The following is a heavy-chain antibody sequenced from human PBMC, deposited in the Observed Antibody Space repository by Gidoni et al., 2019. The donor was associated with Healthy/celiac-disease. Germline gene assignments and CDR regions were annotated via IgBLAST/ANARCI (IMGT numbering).Heavy chain of an antibody. V-gene: IGHV3-30*18. CDR2: ISYDGSNK. CDR1: GFTFSSYG. D-gene: IGHD3-22*01. J-gene: IGHJ4*02. CDR3: AKDSHYYDSSYGDY. Sequence: QVQLVESGGGVVQPGRSLRLSCADSGFTFSSYGMHWVRQAPGKGLEWVAVISYDGSNKYYADSVKGRFTISRDNSKNTLYLQMNSLRAEDTAVYYCAKDSHYYDSSYGDYWGQGTLVTVSS.